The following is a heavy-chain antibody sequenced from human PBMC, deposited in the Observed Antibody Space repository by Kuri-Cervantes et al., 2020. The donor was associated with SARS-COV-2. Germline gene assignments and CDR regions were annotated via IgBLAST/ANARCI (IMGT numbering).Heavy chain of an antibody. V-gene: IGHV3-30-3*01. CDR1: GFTFSSYA. Sequence: GESLKISCAASGFTFSSYAMHWVRQAPGKGLEWVAVISYDGSNKYYADSVKGRFTISRDNSKNTLYLQMNSLKTEDTAVYYCTTRVLRYFDWAENWFDPWGQGTLVTVSS. CDR2: ISYDGSNK. D-gene: IGHD3-9*01. CDR3: TTRVLRYFDWAENWFDP. J-gene: IGHJ5*02.